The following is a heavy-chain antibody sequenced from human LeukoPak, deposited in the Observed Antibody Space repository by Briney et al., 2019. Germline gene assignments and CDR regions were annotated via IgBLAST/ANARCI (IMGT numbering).Heavy chain of an antibody. J-gene: IGHJ4*02. D-gene: IGHD6-13*01. CDR2: IDHSGRT. CDR1: GGSFSGYY. V-gene: IGHV4-34*01. Sequence: SETLSLTCAVYGGSFSGYYWSWIRQPPGKGLEWIGEIDHSGRTNSNASLTSRVTISVDMAKNQFSLRLSSVTAPHTAVYYCARKSIVTAGRKPYDVWDQGTLVTVSP. CDR3: ARKSIVTAGRKPYDV.